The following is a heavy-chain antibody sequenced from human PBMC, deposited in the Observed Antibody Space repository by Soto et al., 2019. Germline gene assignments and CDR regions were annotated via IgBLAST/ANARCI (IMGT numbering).Heavy chain of an antibody. V-gene: IGHV3-30*18. Sequence: GGSLRLSCAASGFTFSSYGMHWVRQAPGKGLEWVAVISYDGSNKYYADSVKGRFTISRDNYKNTLYLQMNSLRAEDTAVYYCAKATTVIVYWGQGTLVTVSS. D-gene: IGHD4-17*01. CDR2: ISYDGSNK. CDR1: GFTFSSYG. J-gene: IGHJ4*02. CDR3: AKATTVIVY.